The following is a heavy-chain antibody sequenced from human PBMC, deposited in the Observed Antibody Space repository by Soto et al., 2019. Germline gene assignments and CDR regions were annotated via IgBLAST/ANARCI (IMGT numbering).Heavy chain of an antibody. J-gene: IGHJ6*02. V-gene: IGHV1-69*01. D-gene: IGHD2-2*01. CDR3: ARGKCSTSCFYYGMDV. CDR1: GGTFSSYA. CDR2: IIPIFGTA. Sequence: QVQLVQSGAEVKKPGSSVKVSCKASGGTFSSYAISWVRQAPGQGLEWMGGIIPIFGTANYAQKFQGRVTITADESTSTAYMELSSLRSEDTGVYYCARGKCSTSCFYYGMDVWGQGPTVTVSS.